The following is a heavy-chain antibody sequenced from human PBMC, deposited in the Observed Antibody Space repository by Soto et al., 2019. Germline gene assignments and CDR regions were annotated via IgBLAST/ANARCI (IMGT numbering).Heavy chain of an antibody. CDR3: EVTTGY. CDR1: GYTFTDYD. Sequence: QVQVVQSRAEVKRPGASVRVSCKASGYTFTDYDINWVRQATGQGLEWMGWMSPDSCNTGYARQFQGRVTMTGNTYISTAYMELSSLRSEATAVYYCEVTTGYWGQGTMVTVSS. J-gene: IGHJ4*02. CDR2: MSPDSCNT. V-gene: IGHV1-8*01. D-gene: IGHD2-21*02.